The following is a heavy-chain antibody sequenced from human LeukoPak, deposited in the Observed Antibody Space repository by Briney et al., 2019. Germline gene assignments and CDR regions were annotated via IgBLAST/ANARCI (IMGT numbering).Heavy chain of an antibody. CDR3: ARSRYYYGSGSYPFDY. CDR1: GGPISSYY. J-gene: IGHJ4*02. Sequence: PSETLSLTCTVSGGPISSYYWSWIRQPARKGLEWIGRIYTSGSTNYNPSLKSRVTMSVDTSKNQFSLKLSSVTAADTAVYYCARSRYYYGSGSYPFDYWGQGTLVTVSS. D-gene: IGHD3-10*01. CDR2: IYTSGST. V-gene: IGHV4-4*07.